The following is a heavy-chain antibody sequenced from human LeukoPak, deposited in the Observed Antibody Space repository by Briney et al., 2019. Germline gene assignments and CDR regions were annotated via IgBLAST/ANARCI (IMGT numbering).Heavy chain of an antibody. CDR2: ISYDGSNK. CDR1: GFTFSSYG. J-gene: IGHJ4*02. D-gene: IGHD6-13*01. Sequence: PGRSLRLSCAASGFTFSSYGMHWVCQAPGKGLEWVAVISYDGSNKYYADSVKGRFTISRDNSKNTLYLQMNSLRAEDTAVYYCAKDRIAAAGIDYWGQGTLVTVSS. V-gene: IGHV3-30*18. CDR3: AKDRIAAAGIDY.